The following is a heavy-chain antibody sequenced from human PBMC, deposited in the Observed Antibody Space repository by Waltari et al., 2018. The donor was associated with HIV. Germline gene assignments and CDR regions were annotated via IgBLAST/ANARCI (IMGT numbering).Heavy chain of an antibody. V-gene: IGHV4-38-2*01. Sequence: QVQLQESGPGLVTPSETLSLTCAVSGYSISSGYYWGWIRQPPGKGLEWIGSFWRTGSTYYNPSLKSRVTISGDTSKNQFSLNLTSVTAADTAVYFCARLPYSTSRFDYWGQGTLVTVSS. J-gene: IGHJ4*02. CDR3: ARLPYSTSRFDY. CDR1: GYSISSGYY. CDR2: FWRTGST. D-gene: IGHD6-6*01.